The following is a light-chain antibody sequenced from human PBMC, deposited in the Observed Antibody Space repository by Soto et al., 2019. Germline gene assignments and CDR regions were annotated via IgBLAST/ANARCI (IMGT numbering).Light chain of an antibody. J-gene: IGKJ3*01. CDR3: QQYKA. V-gene: IGKV3-20*01. Sequence: EMVLTQSPGTLSLSPGERATLSCRASQSVSSSYLAWYQQKPGQAPRLLIYGASSRATGTPDRFSGSGSGTDFTLTISRLEPEDFAVYYCQQYKAFGPGTKVDI. CDR1: QSVSSSY. CDR2: GAS.